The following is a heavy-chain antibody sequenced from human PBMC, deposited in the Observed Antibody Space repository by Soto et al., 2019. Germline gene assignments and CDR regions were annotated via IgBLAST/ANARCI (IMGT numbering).Heavy chain of an antibody. CDR1: GFTFSSYA. CDR3: ARDSCTNGVCYDSYFDY. CDR2: ISYDGSNK. D-gene: IGHD2-8*01. Sequence: GGSLRLSCAASGFTFSSYAMHWVRQAPGKGLEWVAVISYDGSNKYYADSVKGRFTISRDNSKNTLYLQMNSLRAEDTAVYYCARDSCTNGVCYDSYFDYWGQGTLVTVSS. V-gene: IGHV3-30-3*01. J-gene: IGHJ4*02.